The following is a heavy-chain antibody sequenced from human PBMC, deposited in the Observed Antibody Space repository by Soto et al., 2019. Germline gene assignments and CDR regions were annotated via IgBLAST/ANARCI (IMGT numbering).Heavy chain of an antibody. D-gene: IGHD3-10*01. CDR2: IYHSGST. J-gene: IGHJ4*02. Sequence: QLQMQESGPRLVRPSEPLSLTCTVSYGSISSSSYYWGWIRQPPGTGLEWIASIYHSGSTYYTPSLRSRVTISADKSKSQFSLQMIAVTAADTAVYYCARQGYYGSGTYYNFDYWGQGTLIIVSS. V-gene: IGHV4-39*01. CDR1: YGSISSSSYY. CDR3: ARQGYYGSGTYYNFDY.